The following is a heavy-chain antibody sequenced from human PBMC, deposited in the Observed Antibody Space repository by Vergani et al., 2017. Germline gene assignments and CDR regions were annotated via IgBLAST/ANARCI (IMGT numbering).Heavy chain of an antibody. J-gene: IGHJ3*02. CDR1: GFTFTSSA. Sequence: QMQLVQSGPEVKNPGTSVKVSCKASGFTFTSSAMQWVRQARGQRLEWIGWIVVGSGNTNYAQKFQERVTITRDMSTSTAYMELSSLRSEDTAVYYCAARLGYCSSTSCYQGAFDIWGQGTMVTVSS. CDR3: AARLGYCSSTSCYQGAFDI. CDR2: IVVGSGNT. D-gene: IGHD2-2*01. V-gene: IGHV1-58*02.